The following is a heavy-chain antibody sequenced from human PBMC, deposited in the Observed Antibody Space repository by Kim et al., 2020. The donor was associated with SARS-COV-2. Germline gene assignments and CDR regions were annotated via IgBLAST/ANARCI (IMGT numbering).Heavy chain of an antibody. V-gene: IGHV1-18*04. D-gene: IGHD3-3*01. Sequence: ASVKVSCKASGYTFTSYGISWVRQAPGQGLEWMGWISAYNGNTNYAQKLQGRVTMTTDTSTSTAYMELRSLRSDDTAVYYCARDPTDPMGHKSRYYDFWSGWGGLDYWGQGTLVTVSS. J-gene: IGHJ4*02. CDR3: ARDPTDPMGHKSRYYDFWSGWGGLDY. CDR2: ISAYNGNT. CDR1: GYTFTSYG.